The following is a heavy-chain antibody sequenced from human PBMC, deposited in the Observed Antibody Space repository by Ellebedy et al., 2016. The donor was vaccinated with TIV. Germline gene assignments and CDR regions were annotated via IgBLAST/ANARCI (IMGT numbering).Heavy chain of an antibody. J-gene: IGHJ6*02. CDR2: INHSGST. D-gene: IGHD3-10*01. CDR3: ARVNGLLWFGELYYYYGMDV. V-gene: IGHV4-34*01. Sequence: SETLSLXXAVYGGSFSGYYWSWIRQPPGKGLEWIGEINHSGSTNYNPSLKSRVTISVDTSKNQFSLKLSSVTAADTAVYYCARVNGLLWFGELYYYYGMDVWGQGTTVTVSS. CDR1: GGSFSGYY.